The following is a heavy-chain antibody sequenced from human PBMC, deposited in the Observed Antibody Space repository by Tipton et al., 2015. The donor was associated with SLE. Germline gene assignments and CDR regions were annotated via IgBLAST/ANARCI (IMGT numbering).Heavy chain of an antibody. CDR1: DGSLSGYY. J-gene: IGHJ4*02. D-gene: IGHD3-22*01. CDR3: TRDPYYYDSSGSPYSY. Sequence: TLSLTCTVFDGSLSGYYWAWLRQSPGKGLEWIGEISHDGGANYNPSLKSRVTISVDTSKNQFSLKLNSVTAADTAVYYCTRDPYYYDSSGSPYSYWGQGTLVTVSS. V-gene: IGHV4-34*01. CDR2: ISHDGGA.